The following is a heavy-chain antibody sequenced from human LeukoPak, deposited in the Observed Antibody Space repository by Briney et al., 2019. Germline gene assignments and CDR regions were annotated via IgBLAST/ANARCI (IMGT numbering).Heavy chain of an antibody. V-gene: IGHV3-33*06. CDR1: GFIFSHYA. D-gene: IGHD1-14*01. Sequence: PGGSLRLSCEASGFIFSHYAIHWVRQAPGKGLEWVAVIWYDGSNKYYADSVEGRFTISRDNSKNTVYLQMNSLGAEDTAMYYCAKDQRTTGSRSKMGYFDYWGQGALVTVSS. CDR3: AKDQRTTGSRSKMGYFDY. CDR2: IWYDGSNK. J-gene: IGHJ4*02.